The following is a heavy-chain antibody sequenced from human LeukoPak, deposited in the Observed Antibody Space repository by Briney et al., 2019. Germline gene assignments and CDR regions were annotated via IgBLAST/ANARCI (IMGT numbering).Heavy chain of an antibody. D-gene: IGHD6-19*01. Sequence: SETLSLTCIVSGGSISSYYWSWIRQPPGKGLEWIGYIYYSGSTNYNPSLNNRATISVDTSKNQFSLKLRSVTTADTAVYYCARSLAVAGYYYNYYMDVWGKGTTVTVPS. CDR2: IYYSGST. CDR1: GGSISSYY. J-gene: IGHJ6*03. CDR3: ARSLAVAGYYYNYYMDV. V-gene: IGHV4-59*01.